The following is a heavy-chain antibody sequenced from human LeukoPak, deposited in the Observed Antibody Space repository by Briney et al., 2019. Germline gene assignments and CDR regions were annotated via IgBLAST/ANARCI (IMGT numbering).Heavy chain of an antibody. J-gene: IGHJ4*02. Sequence: SVTVSCKASGGTFSSYAISWVRQAPGQGLEWMGGIIPISGTANYAQKFQGRVTITADESTSTAYMELSSLRSEDTAVYYCAWDSSSWSNLDYWGQGTLVTVSS. CDR1: GGTFSSYA. D-gene: IGHD6-13*01. CDR3: AWDSSSWSNLDY. CDR2: IIPISGTA. V-gene: IGHV1-69*13.